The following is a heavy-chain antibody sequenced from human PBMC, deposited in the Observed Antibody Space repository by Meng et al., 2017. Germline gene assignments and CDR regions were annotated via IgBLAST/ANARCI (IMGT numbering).Heavy chain of an antibody. D-gene: IGHD1-1*01. V-gene: IGHV1-69*06. Sequence: QGELVESGAEVKKPGSSLKVSCKAAGGTFSSYAISWVVPAPGQGLEWMGGIIPIFGTANYAQKFQGRVTITADKSTSTAYMELSSLRSEDTAVYYCARVDRNDDADFDYWGQGTLVTVSS. CDR3: ARVDRNDDADFDY. J-gene: IGHJ4*02. CDR1: GGTFSSYA. CDR2: IIPIFGTA.